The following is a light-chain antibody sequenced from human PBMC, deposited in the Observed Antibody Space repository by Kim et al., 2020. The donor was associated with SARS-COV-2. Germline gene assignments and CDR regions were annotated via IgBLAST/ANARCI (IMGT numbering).Light chain of an antibody. CDR2: SNN. CDR1: SSNIGSRP. J-gene: IGLJ3*02. CDR3: AAWDDSLDGPV. Sequence: GQRVTISCSGSSSNIGSRPVNWYQQLPGTAPKLRIYSNNQRPSGVPDRFSGSKSGTSASLAISGPQSEDEADYYCAAWDDSLDGPVFGGGTKLTVL. V-gene: IGLV1-44*01.